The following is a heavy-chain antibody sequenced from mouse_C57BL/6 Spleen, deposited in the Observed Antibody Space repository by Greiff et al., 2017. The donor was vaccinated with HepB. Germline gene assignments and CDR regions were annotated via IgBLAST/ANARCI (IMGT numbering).Heavy chain of an antibody. J-gene: IGHJ3*01. CDR3: ARDYGSRRGFAY. V-gene: IGHV1-54*01. Sequence: QVQLKQSGAELVRPGTSVKVSCKASGYAFTNYLIGWVKQRPGQGLEWIGVINPGSGGTNYNEKFKGKATLTADKSSSNAYMQLSSLTSEDSAVYFCARDYGSRRGFAYWGQGTLVTVSA. D-gene: IGHD1-1*01. CDR1: GYAFTNYL. CDR2: INPGSGGT.